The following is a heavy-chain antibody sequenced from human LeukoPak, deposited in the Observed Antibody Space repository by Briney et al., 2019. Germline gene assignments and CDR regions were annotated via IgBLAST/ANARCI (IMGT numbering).Heavy chain of an antibody. CDR3: ARRISYYYGMDV. CDR2: IYSGGST. V-gene: IGHV3-66*04. Sequence: GGPLTLSCAASGFTVSSNYMSWVRQAPGEGLEWVSVIYSGGSTYYADSVKGRFTISRDNSKNTLYLQMNSLRAEDTAVYYCARRISYYYGMDVWGQGTTVTVSS. CDR1: GFTVSSNY. D-gene: IGHD3-16*01. J-gene: IGHJ6*02.